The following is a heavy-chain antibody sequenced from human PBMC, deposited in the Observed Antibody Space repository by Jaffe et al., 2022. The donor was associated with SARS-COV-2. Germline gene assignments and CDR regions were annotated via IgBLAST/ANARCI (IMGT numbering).Heavy chain of an antibody. CDR2: MGIVGDT. J-gene: IGHJ3*02. Sequence: VQLVESGGGLVQPGGSLRLSCGASGFTLSTYDMHWVRQGPGKGLEWVSLMGIVGDTDYLDSVKGRFTVSRDNAKNSLFLQMNSLRAGDTAVYYCARDGHPFDIWGRGTMVIVSP. CDR1: GFTLSTYD. V-gene: IGHV3-13*01. CDR3: ARDGHPFDI.